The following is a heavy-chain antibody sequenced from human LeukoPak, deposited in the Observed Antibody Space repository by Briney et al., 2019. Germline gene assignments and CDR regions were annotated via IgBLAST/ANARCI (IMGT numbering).Heavy chain of an antibody. Sequence: ASVKVSCKASGYNFNDYYLHWVRQAPGQGLEWMGWINPKNGGTYYAEKFQGRVTMTRDTSITTAYMELSRLRSDDTAIYYCATDITALDYWGQGTLVTVSS. CDR3: ATDITALDY. V-gene: IGHV1-2*02. D-gene: IGHD3-10*01. CDR1: GYNFNDYY. CDR2: INPKNGGT. J-gene: IGHJ4*02.